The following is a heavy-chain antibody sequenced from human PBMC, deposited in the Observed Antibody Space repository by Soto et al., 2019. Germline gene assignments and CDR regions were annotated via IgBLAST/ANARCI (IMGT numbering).Heavy chain of an antibody. CDR2: IYHSGST. D-gene: IGHD4-17*01. CDR1: GGSISSGGYS. CDR3: ARGGKTVTTFDY. Sequence: QLQLQESGSGLVKPSQTLSLTCAVSGGSISSGGYSWSWIRQPPGKGLEWIGYIYHSGSTYYNPSHKSRVTISVDRSKNQFSLKLSSVTAADTAVYYCARGGKTVTTFDYWGQGTLVTVSS. V-gene: IGHV4-30-2*01. J-gene: IGHJ4*02.